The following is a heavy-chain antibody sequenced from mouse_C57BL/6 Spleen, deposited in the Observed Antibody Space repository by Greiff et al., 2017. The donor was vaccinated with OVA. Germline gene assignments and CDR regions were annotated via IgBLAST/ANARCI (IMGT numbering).Heavy chain of an antibody. J-gene: IGHJ2*01. Sequence: EVQLQQSGPELVKPGASVKIPCKASGYTFTDYNMDWVKQSHGKSLEWIGDINPNNGGTIYNQKFKGKATLTVDKSSSTAYMELRSLTSEDTAVYYCARISDGYYVPFDYWGQGTTLTVSS. CDR1: GYTFTDYN. D-gene: IGHD2-3*01. V-gene: IGHV1-18*01. CDR2: INPNNGGT. CDR3: ARISDGYYVPFDY.